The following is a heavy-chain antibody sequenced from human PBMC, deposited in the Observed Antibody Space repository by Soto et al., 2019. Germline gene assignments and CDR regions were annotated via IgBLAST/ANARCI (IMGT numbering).Heavy chain of an antibody. J-gene: IGHJ4*02. CDR1: GYTFTSYD. Sequence: QVQLVQSGAEVKKPGASVKVSCKASGYTFTSYDINWVRKATGQGLEWMGWMNPHSGNTGYAQKLQGRGTMTRNTSRSTAYMELSSLRSEDTAMYYCARPGDRDGDSHWGQGSLGTVCS. D-gene: IGHD3-22*01. CDR3: ARPGDRDGDSH. V-gene: IGHV1-8*01. CDR2: MNPHSGNT.